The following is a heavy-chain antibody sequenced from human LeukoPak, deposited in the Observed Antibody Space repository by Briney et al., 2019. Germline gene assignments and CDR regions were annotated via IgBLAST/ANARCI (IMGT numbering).Heavy chain of an antibody. D-gene: IGHD4-17*01. CDR3: ARDPNGDYVGAFDM. Sequence: GGSLRLSCAASGFTFSSYGMHWVRQAPGKGPEWVAAIRGGGGGAFYADSVRGRFTISRDNSKNTLFLQMNSLRAEDTAVYYCARDPNGDYVGAFDMWGPGTTVTVSS. V-gene: IGHV3-23*01. CDR2: IRGGGGGA. J-gene: IGHJ3*02. CDR1: GFTFSSYG.